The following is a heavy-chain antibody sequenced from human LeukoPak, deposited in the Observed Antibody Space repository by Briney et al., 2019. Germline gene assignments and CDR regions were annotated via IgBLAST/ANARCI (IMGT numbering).Heavy chain of an antibody. CDR1: GFTFSSYG. Sequence: GRSLRLSCAASGFTFSSYGMHWVRQAPGKGLEWVAVISYDGSNKYYADSVKGRFTISRDNSKNTLYLQMNSLRAEDTAEYYCAKELDPHPYDSSGYPLPLDYWGQGTLVTVSS. V-gene: IGHV3-30*18. D-gene: IGHD3-22*01. J-gene: IGHJ4*02. CDR2: ISYDGSNK. CDR3: AKELDPHPYDSSGYPLPLDY.